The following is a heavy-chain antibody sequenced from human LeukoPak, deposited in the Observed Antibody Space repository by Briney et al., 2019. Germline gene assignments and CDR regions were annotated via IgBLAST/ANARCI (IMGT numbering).Heavy chain of an antibody. V-gene: IGHV3-30*04. Sequence: GGSLRLSCAASGFTFSSYVMHWVRQAPGKGLEWVAIISYDGSNEYYADSVKGRFTISRDNSKNTLYLQMNSLRAEDTAVYYCAKLSYVADSSGYYLLAFDIWGQGTMVTVSS. J-gene: IGHJ3*02. CDR3: AKLSYVADSSGYYLLAFDI. CDR1: GFTFSSYV. CDR2: ISYDGSNE. D-gene: IGHD3-22*01.